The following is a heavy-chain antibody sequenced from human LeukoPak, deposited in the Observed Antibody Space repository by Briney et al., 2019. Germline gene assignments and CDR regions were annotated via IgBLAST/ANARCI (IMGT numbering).Heavy chain of an antibody. V-gene: IGHV4-59*01. J-gene: IGHJ5*02. D-gene: IGHD6-6*01. CDR1: GGSISSYY. Sequence: SETLSLTCTVSGGSISSYYWSWIRQPPGKGLEWIGYIYYSGSTNYNPSLKSRVTISVDTSKNQFSLKLSSVTAADTAVYYCARDGSVAERGLDWFDPWGQGTLVTVSS. CDR3: ARDGSVAERGLDWFDP. CDR2: IYYSGST.